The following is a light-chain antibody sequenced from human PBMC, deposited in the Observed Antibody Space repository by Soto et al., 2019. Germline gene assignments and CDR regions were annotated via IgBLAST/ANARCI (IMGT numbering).Light chain of an antibody. V-gene: IGLV1-44*01. J-gene: IGLJ1*01. CDR2: FNI. Sequence: QSVLSQPPSASGTPGQRVTISCSGSSSNIGSNTVSWYQQFPGTAPKLLIYFNIQRPSGVPDRFSGSKSGTSASLAISGLQSEDKADYYCAAWDDSLNGYVFGTGTKATVL. CDR1: SSNIGSNT. CDR3: AAWDDSLNGYV.